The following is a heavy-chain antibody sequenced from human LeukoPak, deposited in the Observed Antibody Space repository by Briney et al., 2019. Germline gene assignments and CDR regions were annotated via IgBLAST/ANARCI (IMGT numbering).Heavy chain of an antibody. CDR1: GLTFNVYA. CDR2: ISGSGGST. D-gene: IGHD6-13*01. Sequence: GGSLRLSCAASGLTFNVYAMNWVRQAPGRGLEWVSAISGSGGSTYYADSVKGRFTISRDNSKITLYLQMSSLRAEDTAIYYCAKGPDSGYSSRFCDCWGQGTLVTVSS. J-gene: IGHJ4*02. V-gene: IGHV3-23*01. CDR3: AKGPDSGYSSRFCDC.